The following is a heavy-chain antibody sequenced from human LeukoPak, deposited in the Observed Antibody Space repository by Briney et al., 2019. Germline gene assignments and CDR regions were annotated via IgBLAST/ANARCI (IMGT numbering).Heavy chain of an antibody. D-gene: IGHD3-3*01. V-gene: IGHV3-9*03. J-gene: IGHJ4*02. CDR1: GFTFDDYA. CDR2: ISWNSGSI. Sequence: GESLRLSCAASGFTFDDYAMHWVRQAPEKGLEWVSGISWNSGSIGYADSVKGRFTISRDNAKNSLYLQMNSLRAEDMALYYCAKGRGITIFGVVIHWGQGTLVTVSS. CDR3: AKGRGITIFGVVIH.